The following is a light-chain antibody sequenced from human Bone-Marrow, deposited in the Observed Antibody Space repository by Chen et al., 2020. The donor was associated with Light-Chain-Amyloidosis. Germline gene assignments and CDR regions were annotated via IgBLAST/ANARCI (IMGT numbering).Light chain of an antibody. J-gene: IGLJ2*01. V-gene: IGLV3-25*03. CDR3: QSADSSGTYEVI. CDR2: RDT. CDR1: DLPTKY. Sequence: SYELPQPPSVSVSPGQTDRTTRSGDDLPTKYAYWYQQKPGQAPVLVIHRDTERPSGISERFSGSSSGTTATLTISGVQAEDEADYHCQSADSSGTYEVIFGGGTKLTVL.